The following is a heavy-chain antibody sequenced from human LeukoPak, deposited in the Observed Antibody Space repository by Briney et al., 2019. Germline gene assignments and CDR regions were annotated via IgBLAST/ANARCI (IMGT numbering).Heavy chain of an antibody. V-gene: IGHV4-39*01. CDR2: ISYSGST. CDR3: ARITQYQLPRATFDF. CDR1: GGSISSSSYY. J-gene: IGHJ3*01. D-gene: IGHD2-2*01. Sequence: SETLSLTCTVSGGSISSSSYYWGWIRQPPGKGLEWVATISYSGSTYYNPSLKSRVTISVDTSKNQFSLKLSSVTAADTAVYYCARITQYQLPRATFDFWGQGTMVSVSS.